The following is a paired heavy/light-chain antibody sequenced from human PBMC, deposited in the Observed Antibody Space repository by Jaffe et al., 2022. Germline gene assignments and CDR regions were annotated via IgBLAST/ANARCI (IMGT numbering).Light chain of an antibody. V-gene: IGLV2-23*02. CDR3: CSYAGSSTFSYV. CDR1: SSDVGSYNL. CDR2: EVS. J-gene: IGLJ1*01. Sequence: QSALTQPASVSGSPGQSITISCTGTSSDVGSYNLVSWYQQHPGKAPKLMIYEVSKRPSGVSNRFSGSKSGNTASLTISGLQAEDEADYYCCSYAGSSTFSYVFGTGTKVTVL.
Heavy chain of an antibody. CDR1: GYTFTSYY. V-gene: IGHV1-46*01. Sequence: QVQLVQSGAEVKKPGASVKVSCKASGYTFTSYYMHWVRQAPGQGLEWMGIINPSGGSTSYAQKFQGRVTMTRDTSTSTVYMELSSLRSEDTAVYYCARRFRSLRLNYYDSSGSAGGDAFDIWGQGTMVTVSS. D-gene: IGHD3-22*01. J-gene: IGHJ3*02. CDR2: INPSGGST. CDR3: ARRFRSLRLNYYDSSGSAGGDAFDI.